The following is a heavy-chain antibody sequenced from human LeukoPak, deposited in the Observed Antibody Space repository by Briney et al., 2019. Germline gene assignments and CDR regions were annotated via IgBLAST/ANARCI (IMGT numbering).Heavy chain of an antibody. J-gene: IGHJ4*02. D-gene: IGHD3-9*01. V-gene: IGHV4-34*01. Sequence: SETLSLTCAVYGGSFSGYYWSWIRQPPGKGLEWIGEINHSGSTNYNPSLKSRVTISVDTSKNQFSLKLSSVTAADTAVYYCAREGGLRYFDWLFDYFDYWGQGTLVTVSS. CDR3: AREGGLRYFDWLFDYFDY. CDR1: GGSFSGYY. CDR2: INHSGST.